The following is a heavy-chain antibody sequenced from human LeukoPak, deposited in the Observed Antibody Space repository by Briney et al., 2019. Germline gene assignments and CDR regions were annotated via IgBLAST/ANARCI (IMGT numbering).Heavy chain of an antibody. CDR2: INPSGGST. CDR3: ARDYHTDYSNFGWFDP. J-gene: IGHJ5*02. V-gene: IGHV1-46*01. CDR1: GYTFTSYY. Sequence: GASVKVSCKASGYTFTSYYMHWVRQAPGQGLEWMGIINPSGGSTSYAQKFQGRVTMTRDTSTSTVYMELSSLRSEDTAVYYCARDYHTDYSNFGWFDPWGQGTLVTVSS. D-gene: IGHD4-11*01.